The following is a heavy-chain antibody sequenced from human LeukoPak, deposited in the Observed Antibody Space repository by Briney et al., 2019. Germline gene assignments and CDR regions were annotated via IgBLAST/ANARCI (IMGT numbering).Heavy chain of an antibody. CDR2: INHSGST. J-gene: IGHJ4*02. Sequence: SETLSLTCAVYGGSFSGYYWSWIRQPPGKGLEWIGEINHSGSTNYNPSLKSRVTISVDTSKNQFSLKLSSVTAADTAVYYCARGSKGGNRSLKSFDYWGQGTLVTVSS. D-gene: IGHD1-14*01. CDR3: ARGSKGGNRSLKSFDY. CDR1: GGSFSGYY. V-gene: IGHV4-34*01.